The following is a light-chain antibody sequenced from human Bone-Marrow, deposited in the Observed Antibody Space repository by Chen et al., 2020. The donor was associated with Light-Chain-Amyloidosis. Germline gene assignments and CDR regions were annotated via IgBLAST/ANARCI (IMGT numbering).Light chain of an antibody. V-gene: IGKV1-5*03. CDR1: QSISPW. CDR2: KAS. Sequence: DIPMTQSPSTLSASVGDRVTISCRASQSISPWLAWYQQKPGKAPRLLIYKASTLESGVPSRFSGSGSGTEFSLTISSLQPDDVATYYCQQFNSYWGTFGQGTKLEI. J-gene: IGKJ2*01. CDR3: QQFNSYWGT.